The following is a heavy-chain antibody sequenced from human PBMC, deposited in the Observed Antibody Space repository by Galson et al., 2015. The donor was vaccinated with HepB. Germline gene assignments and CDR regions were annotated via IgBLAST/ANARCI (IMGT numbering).Heavy chain of an antibody. CDR3: ARVKRVHVGNWFDP. J-gene: IGHJ5*02. V-gene: IGHV4-34*01. Sequence: ETLSLTCAVYGGSFSGYYWSWIRQPPGKGLEWIGEINHSGSTNYNPSLKSRVTISVDTSKNQFSLKLSSVTAADTAVYYCARVKRVHVGNWFDPGGQGTLVTVSS. CDR2: INHSGST. CDR1: GGSFSGYY.